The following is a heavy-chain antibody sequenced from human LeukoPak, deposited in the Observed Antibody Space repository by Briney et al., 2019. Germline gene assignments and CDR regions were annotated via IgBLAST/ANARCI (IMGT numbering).Heavy chain of an antibody. J-gene: IGHJ6*03. CDR2: IYYSGST. D-gene: IGHD3-10*02. CDR3: ARVQGLDGCSDYYYYYMDV. CDR1: GGSISSSSYY. Sequence: SETLSLTCTVSGGSISSSSYYWGWIRQPPGKGLEWIGSIYYSGSTYYNPSLKSRVTISVDTSKNQFSLKLSSVTAADTAVYYCARVQGLDGCSDYYYYYMDVWGKGTTVTVSS. V-gene: IGHV4-39*07.